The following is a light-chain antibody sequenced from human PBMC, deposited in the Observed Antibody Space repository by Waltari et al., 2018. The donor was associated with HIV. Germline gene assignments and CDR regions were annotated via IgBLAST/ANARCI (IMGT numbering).Light chain of an antibody. CDR3: ATWDANQWV. CDR1: SSNTGQNY. V-gene: IGLV1-47*02. CDR2: NNG. Sequence: QSVLGQESSASGTAGHRVVISCSGTSSNTGQNYVYWYPQFAGATPRLIIYNNGQRPSGVPDRFSGSKSGVSASLVISGLQSGDEATYYCATWDANQWVFGGGTKVSVL. J-gene: IGLJ3*02.